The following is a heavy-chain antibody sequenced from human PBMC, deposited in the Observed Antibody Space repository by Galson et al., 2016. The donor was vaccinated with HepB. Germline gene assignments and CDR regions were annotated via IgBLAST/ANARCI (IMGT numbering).Heavy chain of an antibody. Sequence: SLRLSCAASGSTFNNAWMNWVRQAPGKGLEWVGRIKSKADGGTMDYAAPVKGRFSISRDDSKDILYLQMNSLKSEDTAVYYCTKDRSAGQWPRFDPWGQGTLVTVSS. D-gene: IGHD6-19*01. CDR3: TKDRSAGQWPRFDP. V-gene: IGHV3-15*01. J-gene: IGHJ5*02. CDR1: GSTFNNAW. CDR2: IKSKADGGTM.